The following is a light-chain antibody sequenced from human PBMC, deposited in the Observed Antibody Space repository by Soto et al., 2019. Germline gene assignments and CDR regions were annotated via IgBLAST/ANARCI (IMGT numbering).Light chain of an antibody. Sequence: EIVLTQSPGTLSLSPGERATLSCRASQSITNNYLAWYQQKPGRAHRLLIYGASSRATGIPDRFSGSGSGTDFTLIIGRLEAEDFAMYYCQQYGYLVTFGGGTKVEIK. V-gene: IGKV3-20*01. CDR1: QSITNNY. J-gene: IGKJ4*01. CDR3: QQYGYLVT. CDR2: GAS.